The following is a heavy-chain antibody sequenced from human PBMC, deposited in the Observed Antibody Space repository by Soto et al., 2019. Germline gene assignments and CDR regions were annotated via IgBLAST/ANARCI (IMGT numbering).Heavy chain of an antibody. J-gene: IGHJ4*02. Sequence: PSETLSLTCTVSGGSVTSDEDYWTWIGQSPGKGLEWIGYISNSGSTGYNPSLKTRLSMSVDRSKNQFTLRLTSVTAADTAVYFCATESGSTYGYFDHWGQGTQVTVSS. D-gene: IGHD5-18*01. CDR3: ATESGSTYGYFDH. CDR1: GGSVTSDEDY. V-gene: IGHV4-30-4*01. CDR2: ISNSGST.